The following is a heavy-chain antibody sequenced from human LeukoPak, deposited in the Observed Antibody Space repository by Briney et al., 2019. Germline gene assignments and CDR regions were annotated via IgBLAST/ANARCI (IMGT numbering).Heavy chain of an antibody. CDR2: ISSSSSYI. Sequence: GGSLRLSCAASGFPFSNYNMNWVRQAPGKGLEWVSSISSSSSYITYADSVKGRFTISRDNAKNSLYLQMHSLRAEDTAVYYCARDSQAVGTDFDYWGQGTLVTVSS. J-gene: IGHJ4*02. D-gene: IGHD6-13*01. CDR1: GFPFSNYN. V-gene: IGHV3-21*01. CDR3: ARDSQAVGTDFDY.